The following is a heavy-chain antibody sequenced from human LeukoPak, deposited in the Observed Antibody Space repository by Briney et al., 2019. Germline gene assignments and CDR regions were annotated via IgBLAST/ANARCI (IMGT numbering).Heavy chain of an antibody. Sequence: PSETLSLTCTVSGCSISSSAYYWGWIRQPPGKGLEWIGSIYYGGSPYYNPSLKSRVTMSVDTSRNQNPLELSSVTAADTAVYYCARPGYSYGPYYFDYWGQGTLVTVSS. D-gene: IGHD5-18*01. J-gene: IGHJ4*02. CDR3: ARPGYSYGPYYFDY. CDR2: IYYGGSP. CDR1: GCSISSSAYY. V-gene: IGHV4-39*01.